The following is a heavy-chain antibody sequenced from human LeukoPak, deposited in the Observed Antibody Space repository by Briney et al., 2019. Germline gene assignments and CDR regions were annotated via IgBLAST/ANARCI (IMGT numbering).Heavy chain of an antibody. J-gene: IGHJ4*02. D-gene: IGHD2-2*02. CDR1: GYSFTGYY. V-gene: IGHV1-2*02. CDR2: INPNSGAT. Sequence: ASVKVSCKASGYSFTGYYMHWVRQAPGQGLEWMGWINPNSGATKYAQKFQGRVTMTRDTSISTAYMELSRLTSDATAVYYCARGYFSSTSCYNYDYWAREPWSPSPQ. CDR3: ARGYFSSTSCYNYDY.